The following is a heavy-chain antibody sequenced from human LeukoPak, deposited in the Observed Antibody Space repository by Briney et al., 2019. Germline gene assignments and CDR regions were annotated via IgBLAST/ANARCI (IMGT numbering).Heavy chain of an antibody. Sequence: EASVKVSCKASGYTFTSYYMHWVRQAPGQGLEWMGIINPSGGSTSYAQKFQGRVTMTRDMSTSTVYMELSSLRSEDTAVYYCARGKITFGGVIPNFDYWGQGTLVTVSS. CDR2: INPSGGST. V-gene: IGHV1-46*01. J-gene: IGHJ4*02. CDR1: GYTFTSYY. D-gene: IGHD3-16*02. CDR3: ARGKITFGGVIPNFDY.